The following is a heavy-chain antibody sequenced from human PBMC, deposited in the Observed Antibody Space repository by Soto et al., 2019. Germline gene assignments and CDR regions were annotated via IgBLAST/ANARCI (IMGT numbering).Heavy chain of an antibody. CDR3: ASVKWELNGDAFDI. J-gene: IGHJ3*02. V-gene: IGHV3-23*01. Sequence: EVQLLESGGGLVQPGGSLRLSCAASGFTFSSYAMSWVRQAPVKGLEWVSAISGSGGSTYYAACVKGRFTISRDNSKNTLYLQMNSLRAEDTAVYYCASVKWELNGDAFDIWGQGTMVTVSS. D-gene: IGHD1-26*01. CDR1: GFTFSSYA. CDR2: ISGSGGST.